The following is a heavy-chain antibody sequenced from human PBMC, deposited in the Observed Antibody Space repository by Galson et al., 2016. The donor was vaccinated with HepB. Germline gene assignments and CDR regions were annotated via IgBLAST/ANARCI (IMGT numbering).Heavy chain of an antibody. CDR1: GYTLTSYA. CDR2: INAGNGNT. D-gene: IGHD1-26*01. CDR3: ARVRRELLFDY. Sequence: SVKVSCKASGYTLTSYAMHWVRQAPGQRLEWMGWINAGNGNTNYSQTFQGRVTITRDTSASTAYMELSSLRSEDTAVYYCARVRRELLFDYLGQGTLVTVSS. V-gene: IGHV1-3*01. J-gene: IGHJ4*02.